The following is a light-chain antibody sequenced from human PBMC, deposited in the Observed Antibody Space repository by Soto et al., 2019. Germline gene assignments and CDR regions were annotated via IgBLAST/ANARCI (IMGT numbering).Light chain of an antibody. V-gene: IGKV3-15*01. CDR2: GAY. J-gene: IGKJ1*01. CDR3: QQYKDWPTT. Sequence: EIVMTHSPVTLSVSPGEVATLSFRASQSISSTVAWYQQKPGQAPRLLIYGAYTRATGIPARFSGSGSGTEFTLTISSLQSEDFAVYYCQQYKDWPTTFGQGTKVDIK. CDR1: QSISST.